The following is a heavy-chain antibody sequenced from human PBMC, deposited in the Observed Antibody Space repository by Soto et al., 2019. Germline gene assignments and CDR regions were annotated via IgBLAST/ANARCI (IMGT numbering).Heavy chain of an antibody. CDR2: IIPIFGTA. CDR3: AKVRYSSPMGYYYGMDV. Sequence: QAQLEQSGGEVKKPGSSVKVSCKASRVAFSKFIVTWVRQATGLGLEWVGGIIPIFGTANYAQKFQGRVTITADESTSTSYMEVNNLRSEDTAVYYCAKVRYSSPMGYYYGMDVWVQGTTVTVSS. V-gene: IGHV1-69*01. J-gene: IGHJ6*02. D-gene: IGHD6-19*01. CDR1: RVAFSKFI.